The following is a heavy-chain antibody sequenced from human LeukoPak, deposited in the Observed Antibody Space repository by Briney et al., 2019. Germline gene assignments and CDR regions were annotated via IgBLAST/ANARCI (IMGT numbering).Heavy chain of an antibody. CDR1: GFAFSDHC. J-gene: IGHJ6*02. CDR2: IRDKGSSHTT. V-gene: IGHV3-72*01. Sequence: PGGSLRLSCAASGFAFSDHCMDWVRQAPGEGLEWVARIRDKGSSHTTEYAASVKGRFTISRDDSKNSLYLQMNSLKVQDTAVYYCARGPGRGGEMDVRGQGTTVTVSS. CDR3: ARGPGRGGEMDV. D-gene: IGHD2-21*01.